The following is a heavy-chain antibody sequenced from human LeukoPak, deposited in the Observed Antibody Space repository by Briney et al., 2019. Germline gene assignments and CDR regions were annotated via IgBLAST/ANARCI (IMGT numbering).Heavy chain of an antibody. D-gene: IGHD3-10*01. V-gene: IGHV3-11*04. J-gene: IGHJ6*03. CDR2: ISSSGSTI. CDR3: ARGITKVGGLGYYYYMDV. Sequence: GGSLGLSCAASGFTFSDYYMSWIRQAPGKGLEWVSYISSSGSTIYYADSVKGRFTISRDNAKNSMYLQMNSLRAEDTAVYYCARGITKVGGLGYYYYMDVWGKGTTVTVSS. CDR1: GFTFSDYY.